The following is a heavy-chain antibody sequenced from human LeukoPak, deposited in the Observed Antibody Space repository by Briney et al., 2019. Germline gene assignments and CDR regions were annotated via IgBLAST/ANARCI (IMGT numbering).Heavy chain of an antibody. CDR2: IYYTGST. Sequence: PSETLSLTCTVSGGSINNYYWSWIRQPPGKELEWIGCIYYTGSTNYNPSLKSRVTISVDTPKNQFSLKLSSVTAADTAVYFCARVPSLYSSSSYYYYYYMDVWGKGTTVTVSS. J-gene: IGHJ6*03. CDR3: ARVPSLYSSSSYYYYYYMDV. CDR1: GGSINNYY. D-gene: IGHD6-6*01. V-gene: IGHV4-59*01.